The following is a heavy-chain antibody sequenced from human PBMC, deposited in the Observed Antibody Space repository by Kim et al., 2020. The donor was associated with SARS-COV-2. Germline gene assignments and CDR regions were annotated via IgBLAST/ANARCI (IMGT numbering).Heavy chain of an antibody. Sequence: SVKVSCKASGGTFSSYAISWVRQAPGQGLEWMGGIIPIFGTANYAQKFQGRVTITADKSTSTAYMELSSLRSEDTAVYYCVRDGYNYNAFDIWGQGTMVTVSS. CDR1: GGTFSSYA. D-gene: IGHD5-12*01. CDR2: IIPIFGTA. CDR3: VRDGYNYNAFDI. V-gene: IGHV1-69*06. J-gene: IGHJ3*02.